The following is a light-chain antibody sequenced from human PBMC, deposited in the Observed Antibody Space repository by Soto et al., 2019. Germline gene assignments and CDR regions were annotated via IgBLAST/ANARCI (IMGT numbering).Light chain of an antibody. Sequence: QSVLTQPPSVSAAPGQRVTISCTGSSSNIGAGYDVHWYQQLPGTAPKLLIYGNSNRPSGVPDRFSGSKSGTSASLAITGLQAEDEADYYCQSYDSSLSRVFGGGTQLTVL. CDR3: QSYDSSLSRV. J-gene: IGLJ2*01. CDR2: GNS. CDR1: SSNIGAGYD. V-gene: IGLV1-40*01.